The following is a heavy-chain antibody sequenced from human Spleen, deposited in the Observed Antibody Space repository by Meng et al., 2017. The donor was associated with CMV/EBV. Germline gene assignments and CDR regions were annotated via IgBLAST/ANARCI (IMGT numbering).Heavy chain of an antibody. V-gene: IGHV4-59*01. Sequence: GSLRLSCTVSGGSISSYYWSWIRQPPGKGLEWIGYIYYSGSTNYNPSLKSRVTISVDTSKNQFSLKLSSVTAADTAVYYCARDRGRYCSSTSCYGNWFDPWGQGTLVTVSS. J-gene: IGHJ5*02. CDR2: IYYSGST. CDR1: GGSISSYY. CDR3: ARDRGRYCSSTSCYGNWFDP. D-gene: IGHD2-2*01.